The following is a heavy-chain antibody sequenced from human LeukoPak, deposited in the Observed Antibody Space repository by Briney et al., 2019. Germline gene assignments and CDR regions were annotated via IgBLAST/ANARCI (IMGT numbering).Heavy chain of an antibody. J-gene: IGHJ4*02. D-gene: IGHD3-10*01. CDR3: ARVLPRVELLWFGELRY. V-gene: IGHV3-30*04. CDR1: GFTFSSYA. CDR2: ISYDGSNK. Sequence: GGSLRLSCAASGFTFSSYAMHWVRQAPGKGLEWVAVISYDGSNKYYADSVKGRFTISRDNSKNTLYLQMNSLRAEDTAVYYCARVLPRVELLWFGELRYWGQGTLVTVSS.